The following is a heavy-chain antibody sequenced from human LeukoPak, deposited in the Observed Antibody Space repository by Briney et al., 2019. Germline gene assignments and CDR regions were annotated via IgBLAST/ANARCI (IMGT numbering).Heavy chain of an antibody. J-gene: IGHJ6*02. V-gene: IGHV3-23*01. CDR3: ARASGTYYYYGMDV. CDR2: ISDSGRGS. CDR1: DFTFSSYG. D-gene: IGHD1-26*01. Sequence: PGGSLRLSCAASDFTFSSYGMSWIRQSPGKGLEWVSGISDSGRGSYYADSVKGRFTISRDISKKTLYLQMNSLIAEDTALYYRARASGTYYYYGMDVWGQGTTVTVSS.